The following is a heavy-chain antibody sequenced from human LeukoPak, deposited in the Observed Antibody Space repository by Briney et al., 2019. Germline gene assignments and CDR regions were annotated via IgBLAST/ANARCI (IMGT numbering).Heavy chain of an antibody. Sequence: ASVKVSCKASGYTFTSYHMHWVRQAPGQGLEWMGIINPSGGSTSYAQKFQGRVTMTRDTSTSTVYMELSSLRSEDTAVYYCARVPVMVYAIYYFDYWGQGTLVTVSS. CDR3: ARVPVMVYAIYYFDY. D-gene: IGHD2-8*01. J-gene: IGHJ4*02. CDR1: GYTFTSYH. V-gene: IGHV1-46*01. CDR2: INPSGGST.